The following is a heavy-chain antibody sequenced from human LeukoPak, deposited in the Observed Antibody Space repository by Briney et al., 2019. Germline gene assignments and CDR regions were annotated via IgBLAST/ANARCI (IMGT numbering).Heavy chain of an antibody. CDR1: RGSISSYY. Sequence: SETLSLTCTVSRGSISSYYWSWIRQSPGKGLEWIGYVSDRGSTYYKPSLESRVTISVDTAKNHISLKLSSVTAADTAVYYCARYEEFSTGYSASSPRHYFDHWGQGTLVTVSS. J-gene: IGHJ4*02. V-gene: IGHV4-59*01. CDR2: VSDRGST. CDR3: ARYEEFSTGYSASSPRHYFDH. D-gene: IGHD3/OR15-3a*01.